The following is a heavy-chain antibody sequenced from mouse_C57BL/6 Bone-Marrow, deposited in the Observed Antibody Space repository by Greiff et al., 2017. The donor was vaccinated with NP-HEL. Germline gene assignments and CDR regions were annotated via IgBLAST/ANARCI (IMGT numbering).Heavy chain of an antibody. Sequence: VQLQESGPELVKPGASVKISCKASGYAFSSSWMNWVKQRPGKGLEWIGRIYPGDGDTNYKGKFKGKATLTADKSSSTAYMQLSSLTSEDSAVYFCARGNRFAYWGQGTLVTVSA. CDR2: IYPGDGDT. V-gene: IGHV1-82*01. CDR1: GYAFSSSW. CDR3: ARGNRFAY. J-gene: IGHJ3*01.